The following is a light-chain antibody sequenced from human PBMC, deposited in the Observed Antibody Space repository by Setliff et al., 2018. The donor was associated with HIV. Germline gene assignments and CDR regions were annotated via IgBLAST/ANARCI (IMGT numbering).Light chain of an antibody. Sequence: QAVVTQGPSLTVSPGGTVTLTCGSSTGAVTSGHYPHWFQQKPGQAPRTLIYDTTNKHSWTPARFSGSLLGGKTALTLSGAQPDNEADYYWLFSYRGARVFGGGTKVTVL. CDR3: LFSYRGARV. V-gene: IGLV7-46*01. CDR1: TGAVTSGHY. J-gene: IGLJ3*02. CDR2: DTT.